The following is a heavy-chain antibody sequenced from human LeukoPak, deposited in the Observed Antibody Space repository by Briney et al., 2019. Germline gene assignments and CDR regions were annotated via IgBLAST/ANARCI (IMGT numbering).Heavy chain of an antibody. CDR1: GFTFNNYA. CDR3: VKDITMVRGVILDY. Sequence: PGGSLRLSCSASGFTFNNYAMHWVRQASGKGLEYVSGITSNGGSTNYADSVKGRFTISRDNSKNTLYLQMSSLRPEDTAVYYCVKDITMVRGVILDYWGQGTLVTVSS. CDR2: ITSNGGST. J-gene: IGHJ4*02. D-gene: IGHD3-10*01. V-gene: IGHV3-64D*06.